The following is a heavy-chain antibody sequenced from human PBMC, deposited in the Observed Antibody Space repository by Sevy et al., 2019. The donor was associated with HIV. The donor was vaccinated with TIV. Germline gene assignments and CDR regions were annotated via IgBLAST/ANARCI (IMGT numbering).Heavy chain of an antibody. CDR3: ARLSGYSSSWSYFDY. V-gene: IGHV3-48*01. CDR1: GFTFSSYS. D-gene: IGHD6-13*01. J-gene: IGHJ4*02. CDR2: ISGSGSTI. Sequence: GGSLRLSCAASGFTFSSYSMNWVRQAPGKGLEWVSYISGSGSTIYYADSVKGRFTISRDNAKNSLYLQMNGLRAEDTAGYYCARLSGYSSSWSYFDYWGQGTLVTVSS.